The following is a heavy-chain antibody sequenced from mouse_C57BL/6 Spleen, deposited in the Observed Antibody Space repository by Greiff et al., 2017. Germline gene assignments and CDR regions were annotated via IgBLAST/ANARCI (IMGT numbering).Heavy chain of an antibody. V-gene: IGHV5-4*01. D-gene: IGHD2-4*01. CDR1: GFTFSSYA. CDR2: ISAGGSYT. Sequence: EVKLMESGGGLVKPGGSLKLSCAASGFTFSSYAMSWVSQSPEKRLEWVGTISAGGSYTYYPENVKGRFTSSRDNAKNNLYLQMSHLKSEDTAMYYCARDLDYDDYRYFDVWGTGTTVTVSS. J-gene: IGHJ1*03. CDR3: ARDLDYDDYRYFDV.